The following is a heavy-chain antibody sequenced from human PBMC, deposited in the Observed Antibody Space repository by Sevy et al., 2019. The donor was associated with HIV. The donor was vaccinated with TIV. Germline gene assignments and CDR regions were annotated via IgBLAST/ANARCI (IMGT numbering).Heavy chain of an antibody. Sequence: GGSLRLSCAASGFTVSSNYMSWVRQAPGKGLEWVSVIYSGGSTYYADSVKGRFTISRDNSKNTLYLQMNSLRAEDTAVYYCARDLVAAAGYYYYYGMDVWGQWTTVTVSS. CDR1: GFTVSSNY. D-gene: IGHD6-13*01. CDR3: ARDLVAAAGYYYYYGMDV. J-gene: IGHJ6*02. V-gene: IGHV3-53*01. CDR2: IYSGGST.